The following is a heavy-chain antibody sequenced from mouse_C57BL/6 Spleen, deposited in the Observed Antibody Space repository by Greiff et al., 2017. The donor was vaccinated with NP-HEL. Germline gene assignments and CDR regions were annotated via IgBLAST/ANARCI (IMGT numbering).Heavy chain of an antibody. J-gene: IGHJ4*01. Sequence: EVQGVESGGGLVKPGGSLKLSCAASGFTFSDYGMHWVRQAPEKGLEWVAYISSGSSTIYYADTVKGRFTISRDNAKNTLFLQMTSLRSEDTAMYYCARNYGRLYYYAMDYWGQGTSVTVSS. CDR2: ISSGSSTI. CDR1: GFTFSDYG. CDR3: ARNYGRLYYYAMDY. V-gene: IGHV5-17*01. D-gene: IGHD1-1*01.